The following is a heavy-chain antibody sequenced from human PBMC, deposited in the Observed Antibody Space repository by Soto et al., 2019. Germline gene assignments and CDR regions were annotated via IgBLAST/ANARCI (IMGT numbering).Heavy chain of an antibody. Sequence: SXKISCKATGGTXISFAIRLVRLAPGQGLEWMGGVVPMFGTTHYAQKFQGRVTIIADESTIKANIELSSLTPEETAVYYCARDSTGTYLRNIMLDLWGQGTLVTVSA. CDR2: VVPMFGTT. J-gene: IGHJ5*02. CDR1: GGTXISFA. V-gene: IGHV1-69*13. D-gene: IGHD3-16*01. CDR3: ARDSTGTYLRNIMLDL.